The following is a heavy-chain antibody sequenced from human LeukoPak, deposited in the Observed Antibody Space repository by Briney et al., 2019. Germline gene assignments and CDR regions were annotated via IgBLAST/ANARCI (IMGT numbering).Heavy chain of an antibody. CDR3: ARDSTDDSWFDP. CDR1: GFTFSSYP. V-gene: IGHV3-30-3*01. D-gene: IGHD2-2*01. J-gene: IGHJ5*02. CDR2: ISYNGSNK. Sequence: GRSLRDSRVATGFTFSSYPMHWVGQAPGKGLEWVAVISYNGSNKYYADSVKGRFTISRDNSKNTLCLQMNSLRAEDTAVHYCARDSTDDSWFDPWGQGTLVTVSS.